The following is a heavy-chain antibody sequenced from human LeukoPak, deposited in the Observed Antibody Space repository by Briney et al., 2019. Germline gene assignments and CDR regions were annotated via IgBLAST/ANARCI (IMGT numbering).Heavy chain of an antibody. J-gene: IGHJ6*02. CDR3: ARRALLVVPPDYYYYGMDV. Sequence: GASVKVSCKASGYTFTSYGISWVRQAPGQGLEWMGWISAYNGNTNYAQKLQGRVTMTTDTSTSTAYMELRSLRSDDTAVYYCARRALLVVPPDYYYYGMDVWSQGTTVTVSS. CDR2: ISAYNGNT. V-gene: IGHV1-18*01. CDR1: GYTFTSYG. D-gene: IGHD2-2*01.